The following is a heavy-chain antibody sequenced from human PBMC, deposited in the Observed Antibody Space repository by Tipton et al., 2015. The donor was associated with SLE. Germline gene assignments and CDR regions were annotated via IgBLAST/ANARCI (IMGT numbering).Heavy chain of an antibody. V-gene: IGHV4-59*01. CDR1: GGSISSYY. Sequence: GLVKPSETLSLTCTVSGGSISSYYWSWIRQPPGKGLEWIGYIYYSGSTNYNPSLKSRVTISVDTSKNQFSLKLSSVTAADTAVYYCAATFTAARGMDVWGQGTPVTVSS. CDR3: AATFTAARGMDV. J-gene: IGHJ6*02. CDR2: IYYSGST. D-gene: IGHD3-16*01.